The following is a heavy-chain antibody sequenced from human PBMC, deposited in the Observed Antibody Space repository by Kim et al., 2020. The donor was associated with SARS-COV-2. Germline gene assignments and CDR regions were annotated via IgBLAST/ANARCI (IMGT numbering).Heavy chain of an antibody. Sequence: YAQKFQGRVTMTRDTSISTAYMELSRLRSDDTAVYYCAREGGTGTTWEYWGQGTLVTVSS. D-gene: IGHD1-1*01. J-gene: IGHJ4*02. CDR3: AREGGTGTTWEY. V-gene: IGHV1-2*02.